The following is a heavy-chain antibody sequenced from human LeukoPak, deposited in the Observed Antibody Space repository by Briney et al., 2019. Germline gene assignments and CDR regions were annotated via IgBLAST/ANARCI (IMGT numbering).Heavy chain of an antibody. Sequence: ASVKVSCKASGYTFTGYYMHWVRQAPGQGLEWMGWINPNSGGTNYAQKFQGRVTMTRDTPISTAYMELSRLRSDDSAVYYCARGDSGASTPEHWFDPWGQGTLVTVSS. CDR1: GYTFTGYY. J-gene: IGHJ5*02. CDR3: ARGDSGASTPEHWFDP. V-gene: IGHV1-2*02. D-gene: IGHD1-26*01. CDR2: INPNSGGT.